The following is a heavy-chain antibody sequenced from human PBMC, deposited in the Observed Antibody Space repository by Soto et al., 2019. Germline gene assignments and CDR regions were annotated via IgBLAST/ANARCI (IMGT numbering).Heavy chain of an antibody. CDR3: AREVILLDSYGRYYDGMDV. J-gene: IGHJ6*02. Sequence: QVQLQESGPGLVKPSGTLSLTCAVSGGSISSSNWWSWVRQPPGKGLEWIGEIYHSGSTNYNPSLKSRVTISVDKSKNRFSLKLSSVTAADTAVYYCAREVILLDSYGRYYDGMDVWGQGTTVTVSS. D-gene: IGHD5-18*01. CDR1: GGSISSSNW. V-gene: IGHV4-4*02. CDR2: IYHSGST.